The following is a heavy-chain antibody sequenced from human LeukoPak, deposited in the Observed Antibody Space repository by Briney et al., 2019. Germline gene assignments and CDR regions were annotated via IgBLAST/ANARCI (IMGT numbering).Heavy chain of an antibody. CDR1: GFTFSSYA. Sequence: GGSLRLSCAASGFTFSSYAMSWVRQAPGKGLEWVSGISGSGGNTYYADSVKGRFTISRDNSKNTLYLQMNSLRAEDTAVYYCARTDDYGDFIFDYWGQGTLVTVSS. D-gene: IGHD4-17*01. V-gene: IGHV3-23*01. CDR2: ISGSGGNT. J-gene: IGHJ4*02. CDR3: ARTDDYGDFIFDY.